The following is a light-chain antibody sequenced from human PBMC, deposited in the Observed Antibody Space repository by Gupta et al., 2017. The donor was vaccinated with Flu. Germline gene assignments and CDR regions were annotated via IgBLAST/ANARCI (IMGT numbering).Light chain of an antibody. CDR1: NIGIKT. CDR3: QVQESTDEPL. Sequence: SYVLTHSPSLSVVPGPTARVTRGGNNIGIKTVQWYQQQPAPAPGLGVYDDSDRPSGIPGRFSGSNSGTTATPRISRVEAGDEAYYYCQVQESTDEPLFGTGTKLSVL. J-gene: IGLJ1*01. CDR2: DDS. V-gene: IGLV3-21*02.